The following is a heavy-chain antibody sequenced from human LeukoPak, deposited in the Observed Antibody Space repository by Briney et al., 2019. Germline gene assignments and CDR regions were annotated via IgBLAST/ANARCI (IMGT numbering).Heavy chain of an antibody. CDR3: ARRFNSGWGSFDY. CDR2: MHDSGTT. V-gene: IGHV4-59*08. Sequence: SETLSLTCTVSGGSISSYYWNWIRQPPGKGLEWIAYMHDSGTTKYNPSLKSRVTISVDTSKNHFSLRLNSVTAADTAVYFCARRFNSGWGSFDYWGPGILVTVSS. J-gene: IGHJ4*02. D-gene: IGHD6-19*01. CDR1: GGSISSYY.